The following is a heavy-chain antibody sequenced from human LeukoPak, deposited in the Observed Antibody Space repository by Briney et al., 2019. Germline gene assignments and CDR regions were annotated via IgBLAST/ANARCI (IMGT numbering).Heavy chain of an antibody. CDR2: IYYSGST. D-gene: IGHD3-10*01. V-gene: IGHV4-30-4*08. Sequence: SETLSLTCTVSGGSISSGDYYWSWIRQPPGKGLEWIGYIYYSGSTYYNPSLKSRVTISVDTSKNQFSLKLSSVTAADTAVYYCARDPITMVRGVIPPSDYWGQGTLVTVSS. CDR1: GGSISSGDYY. J-gene: IGHJ4*02. CDR3: ARDPITMVRGVIPPSDY.